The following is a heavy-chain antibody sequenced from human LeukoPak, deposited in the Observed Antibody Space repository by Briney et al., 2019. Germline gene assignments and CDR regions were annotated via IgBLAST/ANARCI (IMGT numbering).Heavy chain of an antibody. Sequence: GESLRLSCAASGLTFSNSWMNWVRQAPGKGLEWVAGINDDVREKYYVDSVRGRFTISRDNAKSSLWLQMNSLRAEDTAIYYCARDRGYTIFDYWGLGTVVSVSS. CDR3: ARDRGYTIFDY. D-gene: IGHD3-10*01. V-gene: IGHV3-7*01. CDR1: GLTFSNSW. J-gene: IGHJ4*02. CDR2: INDDVREK.